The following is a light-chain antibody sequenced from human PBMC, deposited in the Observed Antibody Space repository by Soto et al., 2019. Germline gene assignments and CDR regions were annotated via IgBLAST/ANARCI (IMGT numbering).Light chain of an antibody. J-gene: IGLJ2*01. CDR3: SSYAGSNNVI. V-gene: IGLV2-8*01. CDR2: EVT. CDR1: SSDVGGYNY. Sequence: QSVLTQPPSASGSPGQSVAISCSGTSSDVGGYNYVSWYQQHPGKAPKLMLYEVTKRPSGVPDRFSGSKSGNTASLTVSGHQAEEEADYCCSSYAGSNNVIFGGGTQLTVL.